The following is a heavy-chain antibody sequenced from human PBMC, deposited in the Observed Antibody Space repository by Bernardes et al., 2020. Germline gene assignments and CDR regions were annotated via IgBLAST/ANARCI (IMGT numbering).Heavy chain of an antibody. CDR1: GFTFSSYW. D-gene: IGHD3-16*01. J-gene: IGHJ6*02. CDR3: AREGEGDGMDV. CDR2: IKQDGSEK. V-gene: IGHV3-7*01. Sequence: GGSLRLSCAASGFTFSSYWMSWVRKGPGKGLEWVANIKQDGSEKYYVDSVKGRFTISRDNAKNSLYLQMNSLRAEDTAVYYCAREGEGDGMDVWGQGTTVTVSS.